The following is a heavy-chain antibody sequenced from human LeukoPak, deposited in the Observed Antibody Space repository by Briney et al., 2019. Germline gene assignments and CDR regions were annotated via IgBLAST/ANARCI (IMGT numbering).Heavy chain of an antibody. CDR3: AKYAKVGLLRPFDY. V-gene: IGHV3-53*01. Sequence: GGSLRLSCAASGFTVSSNYMSWVRQAPGKGLEWVSVIYSGGSTYYADSVKGRFTISRDNSKNTLYLQMNSLRAEDTAVYYCAKYAKVGLLRPFDYWGQGTLVTVSS. CDR1: GFTVSSNY. J-gene: IGHJ4*02. CDR2: IYSGGST. D-gene: IGHD3-22*01.